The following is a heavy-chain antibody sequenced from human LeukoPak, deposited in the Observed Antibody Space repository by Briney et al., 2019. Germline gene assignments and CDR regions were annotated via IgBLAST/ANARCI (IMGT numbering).Heavy chain of an antibody. V-gene: IGHV4-39*01. CDR2: IYYSGST. CDR1: GGSISSSSYY. J-gene: IGHJ5*02. Sequence: SETLSLTCTVSGGSISSSSYYWGWIRQPPGKGLEWIGSIYYSGSTYYNPSLKSRVTISVDTSKNQSSLKLSSVNAADTAVYYCARMAFVWSGYYAVGGWFDPWGQGTLVTVSS. CDR3: ARMAFVWSGYYAVGGWFDP. D-gene: IGHD3-3*01.